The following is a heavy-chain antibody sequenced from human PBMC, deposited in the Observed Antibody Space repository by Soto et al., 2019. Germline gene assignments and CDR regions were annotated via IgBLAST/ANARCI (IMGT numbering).Heavy chain of an antibody. CDR2: ISASDGST. CDR1: GYAFSFG. V-gene: IGHV1-18*01. CDR3: ATYYFGSGSYYRFDN. Sequence: AASVKVSCKVSGYAFSFGFSWVRQAPGQGLEWMGWISASDGSTNSAQKFRGRISLTTDTSTNTAYMDLLSLTSDDTAVYFCATYYFGSGSYYRFDNWGQGTLVTVSS. D-gene: IGHD3-10*01. J-gene: IGHJ4*02.